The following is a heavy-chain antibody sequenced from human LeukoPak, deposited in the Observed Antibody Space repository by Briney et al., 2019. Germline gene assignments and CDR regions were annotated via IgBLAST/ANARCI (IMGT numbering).Heavy chain of an antibody. CDR3: ARNGDWDLDY. CDR2: INPSGGST. D-gene: IGHD4-17*01. Sequence: SXXVTCKASGYTFTGYYMHWLRQAPGQGLEWMGIINPSGGSTSYAQKFQGRVTMTRDTSTSTVYMELSSLRSEDTAVYYCARNGDWDLDYWGQGTLVTVSS. CDR1: GYTFTGYY. V-gene: IGHV1-46*01. J-gene: IGHJ4*02.